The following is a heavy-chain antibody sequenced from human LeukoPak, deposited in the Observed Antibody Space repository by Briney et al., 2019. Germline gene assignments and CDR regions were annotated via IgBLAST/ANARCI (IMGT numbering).Heavy chain of an antibody. J-gene: IGHJ4*02. V-gene: IGHV3-30*03. CDR2: ISFDINDR. CDR1: EFTFSKYG. Sequence: GGSLRLSCAASEFTFSKYGMHWGRQAPGKGLEWVASISFDINDRKYAESVRGRFTISRDNSKNTLYLQMNSLGAEDTAVYYCARDPDFWTGYYYFDYWGQGTLVTVSS. D-gene: IGHD3/OR15-3a*01. CDR3: ARDPDFWTGYYYFDY.